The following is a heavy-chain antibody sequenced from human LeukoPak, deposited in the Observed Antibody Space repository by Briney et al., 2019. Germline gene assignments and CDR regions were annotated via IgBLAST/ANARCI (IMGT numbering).Heavy chain of an antibody. Sequence: SETLSLTCTVSGDSISTSNSYWGWVRQPPGKGLEWIGSIYYSGNTYYNASLKSRVTISVDTSKNQFSLKLSSVTAADTAVYYCARARVDGYSYGYNAFDIWGQGTMVTVSS. CDR3: ARARVDGYSYGYNAFDI. CDR1: GDSISTSNSY. CDR2: IYYSGNT. J-gene: IGHJ3*02. D-gene: IGHD5-18*01. V-gene: IGHV4-39*07.